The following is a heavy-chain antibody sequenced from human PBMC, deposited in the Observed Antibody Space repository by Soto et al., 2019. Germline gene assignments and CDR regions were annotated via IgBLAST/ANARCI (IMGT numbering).Heavy chain of an antibody. CDR1: GGSISSGGYY. V-gene: IGHV4-31*03. Sequence: QVQLQESGPGLVKPSQTLSLTCTVSGGSISSGGYYWSWIRQHPGKGLEWIGYIYYSGSTYYNPSRKCRVTLSVDPSKNQSSLKLGSVTAADTAVYYCARRPTGGDYVGSFDLWGRGTLVTVSS. J-gene: IGHJ2*01. CDR2: IYYSGST. CDR3: ARRPTGGDYVGSFDL. D-gene: IGHD4-17*01.